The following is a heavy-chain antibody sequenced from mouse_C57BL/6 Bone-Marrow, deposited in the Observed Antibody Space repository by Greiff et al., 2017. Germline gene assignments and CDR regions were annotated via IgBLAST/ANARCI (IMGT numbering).Heavy chain of an antibody. CDR3: ALYYYGSRYAYYAMHY. D-gene: IGHD1-1*01. CDR2: INPSTGGT. V-gene: IGHV1-42*01. Sequence: VQLQQSGPELVKPGASVKISCKASGYSFTGYYMNWVKQSPEKSLEWIGEINPSTGGTTYNQKFKAKATLTVAKSSSTAYMQLKSLTSEDSAVYYCALYYYGSRYAYYAMHYWGQGTSVTVSS. J-gene: IGHJ4*01. CDR1: GYSFTGYY.